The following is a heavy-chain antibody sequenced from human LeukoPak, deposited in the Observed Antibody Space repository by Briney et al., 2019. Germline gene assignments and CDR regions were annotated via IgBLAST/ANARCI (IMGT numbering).Heavy chain of an antibody. CDR2: ISAYNGNT. V-gene: IGHV1-18*04. D-gene: IGHD3-3*01. J-gene: IGHJ5*02. CDR1: GYTFTSYG. CDR3: ARAPSVAGPYYDFWSGYFGFDP. Sequence: ASVKVSCKASGYTFTSYGISWVRQAPGQGVGWMGWISAYNGNTNYAQKLQGRVTMTTDTSTSTAYMELRSLRSDDTAVYYCARAPSVAGPYYDFWSGYFGFDPWGQGTLVTVSS.